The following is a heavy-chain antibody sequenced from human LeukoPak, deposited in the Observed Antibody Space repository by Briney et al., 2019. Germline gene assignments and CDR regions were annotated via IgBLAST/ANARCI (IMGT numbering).Heavy chain of an antibody. CDR3: ARGTDYSGYV. D-gene: IGHD5-12*01. J-gene: IGHJ4*02. Sequence: SETLSLTCTVSGGSISSYYWSWIRQPPGKGLEWIGEINHSGSTNYNPSLKSRVTISVDTSKNQFSLKLSSVTAADTAVYYCARGTDYSGYVWGQGTLVTVSS. CDR2: INHSGST. V-gene: IGHV4-34*01. CDR1: GGSISSYY.